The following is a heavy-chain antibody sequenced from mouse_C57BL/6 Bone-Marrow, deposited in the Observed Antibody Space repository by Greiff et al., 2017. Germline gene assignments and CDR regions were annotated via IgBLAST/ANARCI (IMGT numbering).Heavy chain of an antibody. CDR1: GYTFTSYW. D-gene: IGHD1-1*01. V-gene: IGHV1-69*01. J-gene: IGHJ4*01. CDR3: AREPIITTVVANAMDY. Sequence: QVQLQQSGAELVMPGASVKLSCKASGYTFTSYWMHWVKQRPGQGLEWIGEIDPSDSYTNYNQKVKGKSTLTVDKSSSTAYTQLSSLTSEDSAVYYCAREPIITTVVANAMDYWGQGTSVTVSS. CDR2: IDPSDSYT.